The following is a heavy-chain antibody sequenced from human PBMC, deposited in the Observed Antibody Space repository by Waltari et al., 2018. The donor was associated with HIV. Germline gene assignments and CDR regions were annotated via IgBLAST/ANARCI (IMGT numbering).Heavy chain of an antibody. CDR2: ITPDGDTL. V-gene: IGHV3-48*01. CDR1: GFSIRDYN. Sequence: QLVESGGGFVQPGMSLRLSCVASGFSIRDYNMNWVSQAPGKGLEWVAYITPDGDTLYYADSVKGRFTISRDNAENSVYLQMTSLRAEDAAVYYCARFSFDSSSYLDSWGQGSLVTVSS. D-gene: IGHD3-9*01. CDR3: ARFSFDSSSYLDS. J-gene: IGHJ4*02.